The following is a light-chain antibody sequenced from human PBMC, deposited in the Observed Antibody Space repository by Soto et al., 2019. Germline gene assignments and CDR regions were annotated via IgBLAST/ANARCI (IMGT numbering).Light chain of an antibody. CDR2: DAS. CDR1: QSVSSK. Sequence: EIVMTQSLATLSVSPGERATLSCRASQSVSSKLAWYQQKPGQAPRLLIYDASTRATGVPARFSGSGSGTEFSLTISRLQSEDFAVYYCQQYNNWPPVYTFGQGTKLEI. CDR3: QQYNNWPPVYT. V-gene: IGKV3D-15*01. J-gene: IGKJ2*01.